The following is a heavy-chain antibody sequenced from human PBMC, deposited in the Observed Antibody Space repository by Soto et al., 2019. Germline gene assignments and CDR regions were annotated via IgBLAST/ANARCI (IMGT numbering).Heavy chain of an antibody. CDR1: GFTFSGSA. CDR3: TRMRSPSEDY. Sequence: EVQLVESGGGLVQPGGSLKLSCAASGFTFSGSAMHWVRQASGKGLEWVGRTRSKANSYATAYAASVKGRFTISRDDSKNTAYLQMNSLKTEDTAVYYCTRMRSPSEDYWGQGTLVTVSS. V-gene: IGHV3-73*01. J-gene: IGHJ4*02. CDR2: TRSKANSYAT.